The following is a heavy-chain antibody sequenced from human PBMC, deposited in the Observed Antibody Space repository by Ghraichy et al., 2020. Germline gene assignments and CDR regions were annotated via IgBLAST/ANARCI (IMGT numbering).Heavy chain of an antibody. Sequence: GGSLRLSCAASGFTFSSYSMNWVRQAPGKGLEWVSSISSSSSYIYYADSVKGRFTISRDNAKNSLYLQMNSLRAEDTAMYYCAREGIAVAGTKYYYGMDVWGQGTTVTVSS. CDR2: ISSSSSYI. CDR1: GFTFSSYS. D-gene: IGHD6-19*01. CDR3: AREGIAVAGTKYYYGMDV. J-gene: IGHJ6*02. V-gene: IGHV3-21*01.